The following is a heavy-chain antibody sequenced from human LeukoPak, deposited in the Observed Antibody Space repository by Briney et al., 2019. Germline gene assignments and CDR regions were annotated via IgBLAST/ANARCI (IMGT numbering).Heavy chain of an antibody. Sequence: SVKVSCKASGYTFTSYGISWVRQAPGQGLEWMGGIIPIFGTANYAQKFQGRVTITADESTSTAYMELSSLRSEDTAVYYCARDRIAAAGIFDYWGQGTLVTVSS. J-gene: IGHJ4*02. CDR1: GYTFTSYG. V-gene: IGHV1-69*13. CDR2: IIPIFGTA. CDR3: ARDRIAAAGIFDY. D-gene: IGHD6-13*01.